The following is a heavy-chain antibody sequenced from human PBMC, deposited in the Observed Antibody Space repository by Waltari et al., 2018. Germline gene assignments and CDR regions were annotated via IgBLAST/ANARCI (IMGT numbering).Heavy chain of an antibody. CDR3: AALPGGAVATSSTDY. J-gene: IGHJ4*02. Sequence: QMQLVQSGPEVKKPGTSVKVSCKASGFTFTSSAVQWVRQARGQRLEWIGWIFVGSGNTNDAQKFQERVTITRDMSTSTAYMELSSLRSEDTAVYYCAALPGGAVATSSTDYWGQGTLVTVSS. D-gene: IGHD6-19*01. CDR2: IFVGSGNT. V-gene: IGHV1-58*01. CDR1: GFTFTSSA.